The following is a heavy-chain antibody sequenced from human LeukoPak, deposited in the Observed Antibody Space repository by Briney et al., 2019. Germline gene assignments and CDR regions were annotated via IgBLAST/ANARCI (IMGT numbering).Heavy chain of an antibody. CDR3: TRDLTGHYSIDY. V-gene: IGHV3-30*04. CDR1: GFTFSTYA. J-gene: IGHJ4*02. Sequence: GGSLRLSCAASGFTFSTYAIHWVRQAPGKGLEWVAFISNNGRNKDYADSVKGRFTISRDNSKNTLYLQVNSLRPDDTAVYYCTRDLTGHYSIDYWGQGTLVTVSS. CDR2: ISNNGRNK. D-gene: IGHD3-22*01.